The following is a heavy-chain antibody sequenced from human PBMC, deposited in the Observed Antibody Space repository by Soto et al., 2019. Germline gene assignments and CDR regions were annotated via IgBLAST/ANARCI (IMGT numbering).Heavy chain of an antibody. Sequence: GGSLRLSCAASGFTFDDYAMHWVRQAPGKGLEWVSGISWNSGSIGYADSVKGRFTISRDNAKNSLYLQMNSLRAEDTALYYCAKDVFSGSFSFDYWGQGTLVTVSS. CDR2: ISWNSGSI. J-gene: IGHJ4*02. V-gene: IGHV3-9*01. CDR3: AKDVFSGSFSFDY. D-gene: IGHD3-10*01. CDR1: GFTFDDYA.